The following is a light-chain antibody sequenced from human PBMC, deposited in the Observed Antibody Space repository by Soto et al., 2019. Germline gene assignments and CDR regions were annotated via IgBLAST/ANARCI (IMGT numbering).Light chain of an antibody. Sequence: EILLTQSPATLSLSRGERATLSCRASQSVTSYLAWYQQKPGQAPRLLIYDASTRATGIPARFAGSGSGTDFTLTISSLEPEDFAVYYCQQRSNWPLTFGGGTKVDIK. CDR2: DAS. J-gene: IGKJ4*01. CDR3: QQRSNWPLT. V-gene: IGKV3-11*01. CDR1: QSVTSY.